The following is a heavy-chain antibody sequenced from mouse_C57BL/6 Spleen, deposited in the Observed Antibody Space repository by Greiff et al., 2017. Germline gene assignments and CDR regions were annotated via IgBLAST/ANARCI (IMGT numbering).Heavy chain of an antibody. D-gene: IGHD1-1*01. J-gene: IGHJ1*03. CDR2: INPNNGGT. V-gene: IGHV1-22*01. CDR3: AGEDYYGSSDWYFDV. Sequence: DVKLVESGPELVKPGASVKMSCKASGYTFTDYNMHWVKQSHGKSLEWIGYINPNNGGTSYNQKFKGKATLTANKSSSTAYMELRSLTSEDSAVYYCAGEDYYGSSDWYFDVWGTGTTVTVSS. CDR1: GYTFTDYN.